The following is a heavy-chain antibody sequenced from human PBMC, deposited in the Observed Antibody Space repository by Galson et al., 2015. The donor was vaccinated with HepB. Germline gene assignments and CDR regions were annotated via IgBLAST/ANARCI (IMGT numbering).Heavy chain of an antibody. CDR3: AKDTTYIQLFGFDY. J-gene: IGHJ4*02. CDR1: GFTFDDYA. D-gene: IGHD5-18*01. Sequence: SLRVSCAASGFTFDDYAMHWVRQAPGKGLEWVSGISWNSGSIDYADSVKGRFTISRDNAKNSLYLQMNSLRAEDTALYYCAKDTTYIQLFGFDYWGQGTLVTVSS. V-gene: IGHV3-9*01. CDR2: ISWNSGSI.